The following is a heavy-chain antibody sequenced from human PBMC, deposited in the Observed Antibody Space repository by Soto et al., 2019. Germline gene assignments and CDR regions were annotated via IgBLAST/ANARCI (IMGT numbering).Heavy chain of an antibody. J-gene: IGHJ5*02. CDR1: GFSFKEYY. V-gene: IGHV3-11*01. D-gene: IGHD3-16*01. CDR2: IPSSVGNA. CDR3: ARDMDTHYGNYFDR. Sequence: GGSLRLSCASSGFSFKEYYMTWMRQSPEKGLEWISTIPSSVGNAYYAASVKGRVTIYRDNAQNSLYLQMSGLSGEETALYYCARDMDTHYGNYFDRWHKGNMVA.